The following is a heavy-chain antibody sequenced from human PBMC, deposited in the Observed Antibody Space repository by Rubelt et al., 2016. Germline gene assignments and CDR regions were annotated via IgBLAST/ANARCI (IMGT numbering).Heavy chain of an antibody. J-gene: IGHJ4*02. V-gene: IGHV1-69*01. Sequence: GGTFSSYAISWVRQAPGQGLEWMGGIIPIFGTANYAQKFQGRVTITADESTSTAYMELSSLRSEDTAVYYCARDLSGYSSGWSTDYWGQGTLVTVSS. CDR3: ARDLSGYSSGWSTDY. D-gene: IGHD6-19*01. CDR1: GGTFSSYA. CDR2: IIPIFGTA.